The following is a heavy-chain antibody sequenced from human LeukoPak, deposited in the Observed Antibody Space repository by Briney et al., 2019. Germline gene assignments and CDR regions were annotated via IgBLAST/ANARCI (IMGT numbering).Heavy chain of an antibody. V-gene: IGHV1-2*02. CDR1: GYTFTGYY. CDR2: INPNSGGT. D-gene: IGHD1-26*01. J-gene: IGHJ3*02. CDR3: ARDWGYSRSYFRQSAPGAFDI. Sequence: GASVKVSCKASGYTFTGYYMHWVRQAPGQGLEWMGWINPNSGGTNYAQKFQGRVTMTRDTSISTAYMELSRLRSDDTAAYYCARDWGYSRSYFRQSAPGAFDIWGQGTMVTVSS.